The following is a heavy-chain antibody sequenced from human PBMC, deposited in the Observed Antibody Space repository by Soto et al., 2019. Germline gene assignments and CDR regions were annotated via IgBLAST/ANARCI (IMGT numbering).Heavy chain of an antibody. V-gene: IGHV4-59*01. Sequence: SETLSLTCTVSGGSISSYYWSWIRQPPGKGLEWIGYIYYSGSTNYNPSLKSRVTISVDTSKNQFSLKLSSVTAADTAVYYCARENHYYDSSGYYPARAFDYWGQGTLVTVSS. CDR3: ARENHYYDSSGYYPARAFDY. CDR2: IYYSGST. D-gene: IGHD3-22*01. J-gene: IGHJ4*02. CDR1: GGSISSYY.